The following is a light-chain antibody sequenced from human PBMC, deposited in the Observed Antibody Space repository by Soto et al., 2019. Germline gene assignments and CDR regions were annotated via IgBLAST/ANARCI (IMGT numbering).Light chain of an antibody. J-gene: IGKJ2*01. Sequence: DIQMTQSSSTLSASVGDRVTITCRASQTIGSLLAWYQQKAGRAPKLLIYKASTLESGVPSRFSGSRSGTEFTLTISSLQPDDSATYYCQHYNSYPPMYTFGQGTKLEI. CDR3: QHYNSYPPMYT. CDR2: KAS. V-gene: IGKV1-5*03. CDR1: QTIGSL.